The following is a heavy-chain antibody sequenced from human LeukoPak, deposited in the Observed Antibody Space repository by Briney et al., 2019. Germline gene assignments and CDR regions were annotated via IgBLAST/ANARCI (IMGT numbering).Heavy chain of an antibody. CDR1: GFTFSSYA. CDR2: ISGSGSTT. Sequence: GGSLRLSCAASGFTFSSYAMSWVRQAPGKGLEWVSVISGSGSTTYYADSVKGRFTISRDNSKNTLYLQMNSLRAEDTAVYYCAKAEPNYYYYMDVWGKGTTVTISS. J-gene: IGHJ6*03. CDR3: AKAEPNYYYYMDV. D-gene: IGHD1-14*01. V-gene: IGHV3-23*01.